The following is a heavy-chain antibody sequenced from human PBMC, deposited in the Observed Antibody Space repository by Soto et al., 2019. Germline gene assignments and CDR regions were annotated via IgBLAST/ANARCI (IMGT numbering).Heavy chain of an antibody. D-gene: IGHD6-13*01. CDR3: AKALYGSSSSPIDY. CDR2: ITWNSGCI. CDR1: GFTFDDYA. Sequence: GGSLRLSCAASGFTFDDYAMHWVRQAPGKGLEWVSYITWNSGCIGYADSVKGRFTISRDNANNSLYLQMNSLKPEGTAFYYCAKALYGSSSSPIDYWGQGTLVTVSS. V-gene: IGHV3-9*01. J-gene: IGHJ4*02.